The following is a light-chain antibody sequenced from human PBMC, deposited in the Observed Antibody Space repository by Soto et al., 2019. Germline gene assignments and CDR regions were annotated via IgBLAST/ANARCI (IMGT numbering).Light chain of an antibody. CDR1: SSDVGGYNY. CDR2: EVS. CDR3: SSYTSSSTLR. J-gene: IGLJ3*02. V-gene: IGLV2-14*01. Sequence: QSALTQPASVSGSPGQSITISCSGTSSDVGGYNYVSWYQQHPGKAPKLMMYEVSNRPSGVSNRFSGYKSDNTASLTISGLQAEDEADYYCSSYTSSSTLRLGRGTKLTVL.